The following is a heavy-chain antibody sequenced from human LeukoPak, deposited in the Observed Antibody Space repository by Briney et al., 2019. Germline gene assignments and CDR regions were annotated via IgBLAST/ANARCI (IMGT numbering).Heavy chain of an antibody. CDR3: ARYSQYYYDSSSSTRKYYFDY. Sequence: PSGTLSLTCAVSGGSISSSNWWSWVRQPPGKGLEWIGYIYYSGSTYYNPSLKSRVTISIDTSKNQFSLKLSSVTAADTAVYYCARYSQYYYDSSSSTRKYYFDYWGQGTLVTVSS. V-gene: IGHV4-4*02. CDR2: IYYSGST. CDR1: GGSISSSNW. D-gene: IGHD3-22*01. J-gene: IGHJ4*02.